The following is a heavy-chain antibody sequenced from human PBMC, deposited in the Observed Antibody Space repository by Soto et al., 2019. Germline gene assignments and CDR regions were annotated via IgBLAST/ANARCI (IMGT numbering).Heavy chain of an antibody. CDR1: GFTVSSNY. CDR3: ARLPTENYPRDP. V-gene: IGHV3-66*04. Sequence: PGGSLRLSCAASGFTVSSNYMSWVRQAPGEGLEWVSVIYSGGSTYYADSVKGRFTISRDNSKNTLYLQMNSLRAEDTAVYYCARLPTENYPRDPWGQGTLVTVSS. CDR2: IYSGGST. J-gene: IGHJ5*02. D-gene: IGHD4-4*01.